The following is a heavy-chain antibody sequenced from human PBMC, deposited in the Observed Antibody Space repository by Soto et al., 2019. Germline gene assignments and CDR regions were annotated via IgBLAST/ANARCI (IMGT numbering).Heavy chain of an antibody. CDR2: ISAYNGNT. CDR3: ARYQWKFGGVIVNESYFDY. Sequence: GASVKVPCKASGYTFTSYGISWVRQAPGQGLEWMGWISAYNGNTNYAQKLQGRVTMTTDTSTSTAYMELRSLRSDDTAVYYCARYQWKFGGVIVNESYFDYWGQGTLVTVSS. D-gene: IGHD3-16*02. V-gene: IGHV1-18*01. CDR1: GYTFTSYG. J-gene: IGHJ4*02.